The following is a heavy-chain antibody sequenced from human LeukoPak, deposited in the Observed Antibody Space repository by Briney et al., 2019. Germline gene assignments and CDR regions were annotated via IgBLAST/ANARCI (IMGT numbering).Heavy chain of an antibody. Sequence: PGGSLRLSCAASGFTISSYGMNWVRQAPRKGLEWVSVIFGSGDSTNHADSVKGRFTISRDRSKNTLYLEMHSLRADDTAVYYCAKDQKPDSGYDIDYWGQGTLVTVSS. CDR2: IFGSGDST. D-gene: IGHD5-12*01. V-gene: IGHV3-23*01. CDR1: GFTISSYG. J-gene: IGHJ4*02. CDR3: AKDQKPDSGYDIDY.